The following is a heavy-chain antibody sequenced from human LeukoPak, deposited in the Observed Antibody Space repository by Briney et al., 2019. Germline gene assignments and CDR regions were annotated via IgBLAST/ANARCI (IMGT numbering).Heavy chain of an antibody. CDR3: ARVRIYGSGSDHFDY. Sequence: PSETLSLTCTVSGYSIRSGYYWGWIRQPPGKGLEWIGSMYHSGSAYYNPSLRSRAIISVDTSKNQFSLKLSSVTAADTAVYYCARVRIYGSGSDHFDYWGQGTLVTVSS. J-gene: IGHJ4*02. D-gene: IGHD3-10*01. CDR1: GYSIRSGYY. V-gene: IGHV4-38-2*02. CDR2: MYHSGSA.